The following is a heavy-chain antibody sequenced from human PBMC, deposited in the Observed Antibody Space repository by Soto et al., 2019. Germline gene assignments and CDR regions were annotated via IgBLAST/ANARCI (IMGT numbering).Heavy chain of an antibody. CDR1: GYTFTNYD. J-gene: IGHJ6*02. V-gene: IGHV1-18*01. CDR2: ISTYTGNT. Sequence: QVHLVQSGAEVKKPGASVKVSCKASGYTFTNYDINWVRQAAGQGLEWMGWISTYTGNTNYAQKLQGRVTMTTDTSTSTAYMVLRSLRSDDTAVYYCARGYYYGSGRPTPGGMDVWGQGTTVTVSS. CDR3: ARGYYYGSGRPTPGGMDV. D-gene: IGHD3-10*01.